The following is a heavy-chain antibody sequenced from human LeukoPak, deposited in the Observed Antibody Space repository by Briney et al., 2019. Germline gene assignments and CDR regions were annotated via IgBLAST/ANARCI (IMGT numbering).Heavy chain of an antibody. V-gene: IGHV4-34*01. CDR3: ASPIFRNFYDYVDV. CDR2: INHSGST. Sequence: PSETLSLTCAVYGGSFSGYYWSWIRQPAGKGLEWIGEINHSGSTNYNPSLKSRVTISVDTSKNQFSLKLSSVTAADTAVYFCASPIFRNFYDYVDVWGKGATVTVSS. J-gene: IGHJ6*03. D-gene: IGHD3-9*01. CDR1: GGSFSGYY.